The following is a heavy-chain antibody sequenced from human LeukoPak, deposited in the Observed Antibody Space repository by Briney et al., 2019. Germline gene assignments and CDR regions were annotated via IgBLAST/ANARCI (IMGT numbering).Heavy chain of an antibody. Sequence: SETLSLTCTVSGGSISSSSYYWGWIRQPPGKGLEWIGSIYYSGSTYYNPSPKSRVTISVDTSKNQFSLKLSSVTAADTAVYYCARSGVGATFDYWGQGTLVTVSS. CDR2: IYYSGST. J-gene: IGHJ4*02. D-gene: IGHD1-26*01. V-gene: IGHV4-39*01. CDR3: ARSGVGATFDY. CDR1: GGSISSSSYY.